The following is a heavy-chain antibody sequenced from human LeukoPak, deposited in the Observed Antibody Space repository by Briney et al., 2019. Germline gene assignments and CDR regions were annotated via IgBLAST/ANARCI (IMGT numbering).Heavy chain of an antibody. D-gene: IGHD1-26*01. CDR3: AKDPGDFTGIVNYYYMDV. CDR2: ISYDGSNI. J-gene: IGHJ6*03. Sequence: PGRSLRLSCAASGFTFSSYGMHWVRQAPGKGLEWVAVISYDGSNIYYADSVKGRFTISRDNSKHTLFLQMNSLRAEDTAVYYCAKDPGDFTGIVNYYYMDVWGKGTTVTVSS. V-gene: IGHV3-30*18. CDR1: GFTFSSYG.